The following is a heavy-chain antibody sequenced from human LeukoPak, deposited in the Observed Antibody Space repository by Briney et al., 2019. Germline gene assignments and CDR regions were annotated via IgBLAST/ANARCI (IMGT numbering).Heavy chain of an antibody. J-gene: IGHJ4*02. CDR2: INHSGST. V-gene: IGHV4-34*01. D-gene: IGHD7-27*01. CDR1: GGSFSGYY. CDR3: ASRKLGDDY. Sequence: SETLSLTCAVYGGSFSGYYWSWIRQPPGKGLEWIGEINHSGSTNYNPSLKSRVTISVDTSKNQFSLKLISVTAADTAVYYCASRKLGDDYWGQGTLVTVSS.